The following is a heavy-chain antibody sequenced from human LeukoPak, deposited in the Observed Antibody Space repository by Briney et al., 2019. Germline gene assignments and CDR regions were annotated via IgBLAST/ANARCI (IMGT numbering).Heavy chain of an antibody. Sequence: PSETLSLTCAVYGGSFSGYYWSWIRQPPGKGLEWIGEINHSGSTNYNPSLKSRVTISVDTSKNQFSLKLSSVTAADTAVYYCARGALQGYCSSTSCYGVGYMDVWGKGTTVTISS. CDR3: ARGALQGYCSSTSCYGVGYMDV. D-gene: IGHD2-2*01. CDR2: INHSGST. CDR1: GGSFSGYY. V-gene: IGHV4-34*01. J-gene: IGHJ6*03.